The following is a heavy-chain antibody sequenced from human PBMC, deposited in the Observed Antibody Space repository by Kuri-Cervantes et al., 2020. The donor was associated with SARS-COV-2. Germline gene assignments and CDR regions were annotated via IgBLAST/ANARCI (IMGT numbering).Heavy chain of an antibody. CDR2: IYHSGNT. D-gene: IGHD1-26*01. Sequence: SETLSLACAVSGGSISSSNSWSWVRQPTGKGLEWIGEIYHSGNTNYNPSLKSRVTISVDKSKNQFSLKLSSVTAADTAVYYCARATHGGSYSFLYYWGQGTLVTVSS. CDR1: GGSISSSNS. V-gene: IGHV4-4*02. CDR3: ARATHGGSYSFLYY. J-gene: IGHJ4*02.